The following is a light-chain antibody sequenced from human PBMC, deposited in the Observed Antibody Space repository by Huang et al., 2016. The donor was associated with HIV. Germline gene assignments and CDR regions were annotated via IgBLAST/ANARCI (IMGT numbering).Light chain of an antibody. J-gene: IGKJ4*01. V-gene: IGKV1-33*01. CDR1: QDISNY. Sequence: DIQMTQSPSSLSASVGDRVTITCQASQDISNYLNWYQHKPGKAPKHLIYDASNLKTGVPSRFSGSGSGTDFTFTISSLQPEDIGTYYCQQYDDLVTFGGGTKVEIK. CDR2: DAS. CDR3: QQYDDLVT.